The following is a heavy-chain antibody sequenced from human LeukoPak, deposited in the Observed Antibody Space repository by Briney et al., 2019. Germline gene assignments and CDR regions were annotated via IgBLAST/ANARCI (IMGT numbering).Heavy chain of an antibody. J-gene: IGHJ4*02. Sequence: PSETLSLTCAVYGGSFSGYYWSWIRQPPGKGLEWIGEINHSGSTNYNPSLNSRVTISVDTSKNQFSLKLSSVTAADTAVYYCASGLMTTLDYWGQGTLVTVSS. CDR1: GGSFSGYY. CDR2: INHSGST. D-gene: IGHD4-17*01. V-gene: IGHV4-34*01. CDR3: ASGLMTTLDY.